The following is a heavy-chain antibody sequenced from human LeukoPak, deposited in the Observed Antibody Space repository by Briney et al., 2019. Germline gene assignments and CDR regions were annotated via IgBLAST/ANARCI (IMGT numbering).Heavy chain of an antibody. J-gene: IGHJ4*02. CDR3: ARDGGSYFTSFDY. V-gene: IGHV1-2*02. Sequence: ASVKVSCKASGYTFTGYYMHWVRQAPGQGLEWMGWINPNSGGTNYAQKFQGRVTMTRDTSISTAYMELSRLRSDDTAVYYCARDGGSYFTSFDYWGQGTLVTVSS. CDR1: GYTFTGYY. CDR2: INPNSGGT. D-gene: IGHD1-26*01.